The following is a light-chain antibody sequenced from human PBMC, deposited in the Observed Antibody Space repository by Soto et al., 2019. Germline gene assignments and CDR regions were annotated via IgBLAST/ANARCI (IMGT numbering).Light chain of an antibody. CDR3: QQYNNYYT. CDR1: QSISSW. J-gene: IGKJ2*01. Sequence: DIQMTQSPSTLSAFVGDRVTITCRASQSISSWLAWYQQKPGKAPKLLIYKASSLQSGVPSRFSGSGSGTEFTLTISSLQPDDFATYYCQQYNNYYTFGQGTKLEIK. V-gene: IGKV1-5*03. CDR2: KAS.